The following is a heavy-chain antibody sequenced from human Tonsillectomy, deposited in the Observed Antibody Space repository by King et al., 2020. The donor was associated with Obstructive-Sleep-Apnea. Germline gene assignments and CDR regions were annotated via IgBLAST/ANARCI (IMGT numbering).Heavy chain of an antibody. CDR1: GFTFSIYW. CDR3: ARDPDDY. V-gene: IGHV3-7*01. J-gene: IGHJ4*02. CDR2: IKQDGSEK. Sequence: VQLVESGGGLVQPGGSLRLSCAASGFTFSIYWMSWGRQAPGQGLEGLANIKQDGSEKYYVDSVKGRFTISRDNAKNSLYLQMNSLRAEDTAVYYCARDPDDYWGQGTLVTVSS.